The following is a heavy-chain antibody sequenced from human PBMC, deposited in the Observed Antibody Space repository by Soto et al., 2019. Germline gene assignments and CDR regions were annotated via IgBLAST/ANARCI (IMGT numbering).Heavy chain of an antibody. V-gene: IGHV1-8*01. CDR1: GYTFISHD. CDR2: MNPISEMSKT. D-gene: IGHD3-3*01. CDR3: ARGGTPYYDFWSNPRGDWLDL. J-gene: IGHJ5*02. Sequence: QVQLVQSGAEVKKPGASVKVSCKASGYTFISHDIIWVRQAAGQGLEYRGWMNPISEMSKTTYLPHFPDRVIMTGDTSLETTYFELSDLTSDDTAVYYCARGGTPYYDFWSNPRGDWLDLWGQGTLVTVSS.